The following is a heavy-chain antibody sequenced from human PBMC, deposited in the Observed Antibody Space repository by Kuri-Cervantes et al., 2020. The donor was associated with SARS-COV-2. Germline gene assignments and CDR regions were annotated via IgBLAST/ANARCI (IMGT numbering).Heavy chain of an antibody. V-gene: IGHV3-73*01. Sequence: GGSLRLSCAASGFTFSGSAMHWVRQASGKGLEWVGRIRSKANSYATAYAASVKGRFTISRDDSKNTAYLQMNSLKTEDTAVYYCARDGVPHSAVAYYYSYNMDVWGKGTTVTVSS. CDR3: ARDGVPHSAVAYYYSYNMDV. CDR1: GFTFSGSA. D-gene: IGHD5-18*01. CDR2: IRSKANSYAT. J-gene: IGHJ6*03.